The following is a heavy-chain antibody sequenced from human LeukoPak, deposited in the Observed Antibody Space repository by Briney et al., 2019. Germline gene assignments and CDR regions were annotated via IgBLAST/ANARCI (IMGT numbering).Heavy chain of an antibody. D-gene: IGHD2/OR15-2a*01. CDR2: ISSRGSTI. Sequence: PGGSLRLSCAASGFTFSTYEMNWVRQAPGKGLEWVSYISSRGSTIDYADSVKGRFTISRDNAKNSLYLQMNSLRAEDTAVYYCARGGGLAYLFNAFDIWGQGTMVTVSS. CDR1: GFTFSTYE. V-gene: IGHV3-48*03. CDR3: ARGGGLAYLFNAFDI. J-gene: IGHJ3*02.